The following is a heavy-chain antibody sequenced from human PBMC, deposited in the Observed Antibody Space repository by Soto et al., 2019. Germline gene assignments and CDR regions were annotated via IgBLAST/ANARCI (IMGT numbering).Heavy chain of an antibody. V-gene: IGHV1-2*02. CDR3: AKDLTRQLAYWLDP. D-gene: IGHD6-6*01. CDR2: INAHSGGT. J-gene: IGHJ5*02. Sequence: RASVKVSCKASGFSFTGYYIHWLRQAPGQGLEWMGWINAHSGGTEYAQKFQGRVTLTRDTSIATAYLTLTSLTSDDTALYYCAKDLTRQLAYWLDPWCQGTQVTVSS. CDR1: GFSFTGYY.